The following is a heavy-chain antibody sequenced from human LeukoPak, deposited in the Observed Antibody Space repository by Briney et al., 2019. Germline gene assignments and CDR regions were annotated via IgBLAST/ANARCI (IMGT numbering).Heavy chain of an antibody. Sequence: PGGSLRLSCAASGITFSSHAMSWVRQAPGKGLKWVSLISGSGGHTYYGDSVKGRFTISRDNSTNRLYLQMNSLRPEDTAVYYCAKGGAATMRDGYNYYYYYMEVWGRGTTVTASS. CDR2: ISGSGGHT. V-gene: IGHV3-23*01. CDR1: GITFSSHA. J-gene: IGHJ6*03. CDR3: AKGGAATMRDGYNYYYYYMEV. D-gene: IGHD5-24*01.